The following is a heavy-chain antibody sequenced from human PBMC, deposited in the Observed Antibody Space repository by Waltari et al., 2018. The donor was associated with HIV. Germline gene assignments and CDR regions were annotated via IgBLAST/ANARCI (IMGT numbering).Heavy chain of an antibody. J-gene: IGHJ3*01. Sequence: QVQLQESGPGLVQPSETLSLTCTVSGGSISSFYWSWIRQTPGKGLEWIGFMRCSGSSNYNPSLKSRVTMSMDTSNNQFSLKLSSVTTADTAVYFCARHFDYDTSLDPFDVWGQGAMVTVSS. D-gene: IGHD3-22*01. V-gene: IGHV4-59*01. CDR2: MRCSGSS. CDR1: GGSISSFY. CDR3: ARHFDYDTSLDPFDV.